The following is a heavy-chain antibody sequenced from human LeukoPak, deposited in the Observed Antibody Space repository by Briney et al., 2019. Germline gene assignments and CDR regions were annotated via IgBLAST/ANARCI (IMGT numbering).Heavy chain of an antibody. D-gene: IGHD3-22*01. Sequence: GGSLRLSCAASGFTISSYAMSWVRQAPGKGLEWVSGTSGSGDNTYYADSVKGRFTISRDNSKNTLNVQVNSLGTEDTAAYYCAKGSYYDSSGSFYFDYWGQGTLVTVSS. V-gene: IGHV3-23*01. J-gene: IGHJ4*02. CDR1: GFTISSYA. CDR2: TSGSGDNT. CDR3: AKGSYYDSSGSFYFDY.